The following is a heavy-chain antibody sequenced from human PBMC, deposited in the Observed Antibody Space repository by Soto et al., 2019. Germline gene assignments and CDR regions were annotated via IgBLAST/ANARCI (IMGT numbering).Heavy chain of an antibody. CDR1: GGTFSSYA. CDR2: IIPIFGTA. CDR3: ARNAYYYDSGGYFSDY. V-gene: IGHV1-69*13. D-gene: IGHD3-22*01. J-gene: IGHJ4*02. Sequence: ASVKVSCKASGGTFSSYAISWVRQAPGQGLEWMGGIIPIFGTANYAQKFQGRVTITADESTSTAYMELSSLRSEDTAVYYCARNAYYYDSGGYFSDYWGQGTLVTVSS.